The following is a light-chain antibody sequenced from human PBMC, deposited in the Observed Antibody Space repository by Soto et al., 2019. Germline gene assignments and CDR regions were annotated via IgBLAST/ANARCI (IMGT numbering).Light chain of an antibody. J-gene: IGLJ3*02. CDR1: RSDVGGYNY. CDR3: CSYAGSSLVV. CDR2: DVS. V-gene: IGLV2-11*01. Sequence: QSALTQARSVSGSPGQSVTISCTGTRSDVGGYNYVSWYQQHPGKAPKLMIYDVSKRPSGVPDRFSGSKSDNTASLTISGLQAEDEADYYCCSYAGSSLVVFGGGTKLTVL.